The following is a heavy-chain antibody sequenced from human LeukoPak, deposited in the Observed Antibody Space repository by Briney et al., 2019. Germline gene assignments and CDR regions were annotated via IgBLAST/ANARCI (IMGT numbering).Heavy chain of an antibody. V-gene: IGHV3-20*04. D-gene: IGHD4-17*01. J-gene: IGHJ6*03. CDR3: ARGFYGDYDYYYYMDV. CDR2: INWNGGST. Sequence: GGSLRLSCAASGFTFDDHGMSWVRQAPGKGLEWVSGINWNGGSTGYADSVKGRFTISRDNAKNSLYLQMNSLRAEDTALYYCARGFYGDYDYYYYMDVWGKGTTVTVSS. CDR1: GFTFDDHG.